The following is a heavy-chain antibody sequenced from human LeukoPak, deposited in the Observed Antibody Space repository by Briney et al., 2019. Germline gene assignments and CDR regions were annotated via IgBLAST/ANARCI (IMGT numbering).Heavy chain of an antibody. V-gene: IGHV5-51*01. D-gene: IGHD3-10*01. CDR3: ARRSRGAFDI. Sequence: GESLKISCRGSGYSFSTYWVGWVRQMPGKGLEWMGIIYPGDSDTRYSPSFQGQVTISADKSISTAYLQWSSLKASDTAMYYCARRSRGAFDIWGQGTMVTVSS. CDR2: IYPGDSDT. CDR1: GYSFSTYW. J-gene: IGHJ3*02.